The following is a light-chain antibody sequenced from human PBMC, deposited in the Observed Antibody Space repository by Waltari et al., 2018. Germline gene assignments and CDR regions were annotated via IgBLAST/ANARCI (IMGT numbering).Light chain of an antibody. V-gene: IGLV7-43*01. CDR1: TGAVTSSSF. CDR3: LLDYGHSQLV. CDR2: STS. J-gene: IGLJ2*01. Sequence: QTVVTQEPSLTVSPGGTITLTCASSTGAVTSSSFPNWFQQKRGQAPRPLIYSTSTKYSATPARFSGSLLGGKAALTLSGVQPEDEADYYCLLDYGHSQLVFGGGTRLTVL.